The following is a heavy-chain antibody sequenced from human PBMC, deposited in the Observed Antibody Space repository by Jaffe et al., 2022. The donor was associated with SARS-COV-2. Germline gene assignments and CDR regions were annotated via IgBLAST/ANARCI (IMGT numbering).Heavy chain of an antibody. J-gene: IGHJ6*02. V-gene: IGHV4-31*03. CDR2: IYYSGST. CDR3: ARGDYGRDYYYGMDV. CDR1: GGSISSGGYY. Sequence: QVQLQESGPGLVKPSQTLSLTCTVSGGSISSGGYYWSWIRQHPGKGLEWIGYIYYSGSTYYNPSLKSRVTISVDTSKNQFSLKLSSVTAADTAVYYCARGDYGRDYYYGMDVWGQGTTVTVSS. D-gene: IGHD4-17*01.